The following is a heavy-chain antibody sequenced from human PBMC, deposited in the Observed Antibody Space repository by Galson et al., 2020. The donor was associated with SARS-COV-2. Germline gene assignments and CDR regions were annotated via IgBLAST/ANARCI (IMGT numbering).Heavy chain of an antibody. CDR1: GYNFPNYW. J-gene: IGHJ3*02. Sequence: GESLKISCKGSGYNFPNYWIGWVRQMPGKGLEWMGIVYPGDSETRYSPSFQGQVTIPDDKSISTAYLQWSSLKASDTAMYYCARPMGGCSGDDGDGSDAVDIWGQGTMVTVS. V-gene: IGHV5-51*01. CDR3: ARPMGGCSGDDGDGSDAVDI. CDR2: VYPGDSET. D-gene: IGHD5-12*01.